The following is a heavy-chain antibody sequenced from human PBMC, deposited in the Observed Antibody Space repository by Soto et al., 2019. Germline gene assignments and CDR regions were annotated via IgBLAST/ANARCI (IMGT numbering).Heavy chain of an antibody. V-gene: IGHV1-69*01. CDR2: IIPIFGTA. CDR1: GGTFSSYA. CDR3: ARHREIVVVVAATPNDYYYYGMDV. Sequence: QVQLVQSGAEVKKPGSSVKVSCKASGGTFSSYAISWVRQAPGQGLEWMGGIIPIFGTANYAQKFQGRVTITADESTSTAYMELSSLRSEDTALYYCARHREIVVVVAATPNDYYYYGMDVWGQGTTVTVSS. J-gene: IGHJ6*02. D-gene: IGHD2-15*01.